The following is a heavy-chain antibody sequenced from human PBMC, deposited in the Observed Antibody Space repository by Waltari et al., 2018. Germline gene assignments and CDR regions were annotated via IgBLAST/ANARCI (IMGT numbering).Heavy chain of an antibody. V-gene: IGHV1-2*02. CDR1: GYTFPGYY. Sequence: QVQLVQSGAEVKKPGASVKVSCKASGYTFPGYYMHWVRQAPGQGLEWMGWINPNSGGTNYAQKFQGRVTMTRDTSISTAYMELSRLRSDDTAVYYCARGITIFGVVIIRYYYMDVWGKGTTVTVSS. D-gene: IGHD3-3*01. CDR2: INPNSGGT. CDR3: ARGITIFGVVIIRYYYMDV. J-gene: IGHJ6*03.